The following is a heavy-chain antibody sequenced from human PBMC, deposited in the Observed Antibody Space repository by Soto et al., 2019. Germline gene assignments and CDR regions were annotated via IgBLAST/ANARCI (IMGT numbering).Heavy chain of an antibody. J-gene: IGHJ4*02. V-gene: IGHV5-51*01. CDR3: ARSPRSSPYFDY. CDR1: GYTFSNFW. D-gene: IGHD6-13*01. Sequence: PGESLKISCQSSGYTFSNFWIGWVRQLPGKGLEWMGIIYPGDHETRYSPSFHGKVTISADRSINTAYLQWNSLEASDTAFCFCARSPRSSPYFDYWGQGALVTVS. CDR2: IYPGDHET.